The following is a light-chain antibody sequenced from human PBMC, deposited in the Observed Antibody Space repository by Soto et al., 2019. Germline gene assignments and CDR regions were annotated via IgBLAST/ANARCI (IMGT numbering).Light chain of an antibody. V-gene: IGKV3-20*01. Sequence: EIVLTQSPGTLSLSPGERATLSCRASQSVSSSYLAWYQQKPGQAPRLLIYGASSRATGIPDRFRGSVSGPGFHLTISRLEPEDFAVYYCQPYGSSPPWTFGQGTKVEIK. CDR1: QSVSSSY. CDR3: QPYGSSPPWT. CDR2: GAS. J-gene: IGKJ1*01.